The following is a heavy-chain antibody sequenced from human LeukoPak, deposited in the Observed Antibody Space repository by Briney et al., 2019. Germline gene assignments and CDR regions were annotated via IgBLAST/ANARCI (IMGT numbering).Heavy chain of an antibody. J-gene: IGHJ4*02. CDR2: INWNGGST. CDR3: ARSTSYSSSSQLDFDY. V-gene: IGHV3-20*04. Sequence: GGSLRLSCAASGFTFDDYGMSWVRHAPGKGLEWVSGINWNGGSTGYADSVKGRFTISRDNAKNPLYLQMNSLRAEDTALYYCARSTSYSSSSQLDFDYWGQGTLVTVSS. D-gene: IGHD6-6*01. CDR1: GFTFDDYG.